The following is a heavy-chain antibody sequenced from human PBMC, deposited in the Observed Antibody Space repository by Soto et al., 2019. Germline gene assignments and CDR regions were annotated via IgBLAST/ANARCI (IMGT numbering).Heavy chain of an antibody. CDR2: INPNSGGT. V-gene: IGHV1-2*02. Sequence: SXSVKGSCKASGYTFTGYYMHWVRQAPVQGLEWMGWINPNSGGTNYAQKFQGRVTMTRDTSISTAYMELSRLGSDDTAVYYCARALVNVVGAFDIWGQGTMVTVSS. D-gene: IGHD2-21*01. J-gene: IGHJ3*02. CDR1: GYTFTGYY. CDR3: ARALVNVVGAFDI.